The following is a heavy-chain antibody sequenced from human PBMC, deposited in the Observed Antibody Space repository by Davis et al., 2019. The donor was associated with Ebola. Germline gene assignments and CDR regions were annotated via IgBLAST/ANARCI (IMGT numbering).Heavy chain of an antibody. D-gene: IGHD6-6*01. CDR3: ARDLEGGIAARLRFLGMDV. CDR2: ISSSSSYI. V-gene: IGHV3-21*01. Sequence: PGGSLRLSCAASGFTFSSYSMNWVRQAPGKGLEWVSSISSSSSYIYYADSVKGRFTISRDNAKNSLYLQMNSLRAEDTAVYYCARDLEGGIAARLRFLGMDVWGQGTTVTVSS. J-gene: IGHJ6*02. CDR1: GFTFSSYS.